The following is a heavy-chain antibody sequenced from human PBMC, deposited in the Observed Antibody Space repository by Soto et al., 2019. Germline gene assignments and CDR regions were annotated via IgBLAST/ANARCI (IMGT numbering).Heavy chain of an antibody. CDR2: INPNSGDT. J-gene: IGHJ4*02. CDR1: GYTFTGYF. V-gene: IGHV1-2*02. CDR3: ARERGSGPYFDQ. D-gene: IGHD3-10*01. Sequence: ASVKVSCKASGYTFTGYFIYWVRLAPGQGPEWMGWINPNSGDTNYAQKFQGRVTMTRDTSITTAYMELSTLRSDDTAVYYCARERGSGPYFDQWGQGTLVTVS.